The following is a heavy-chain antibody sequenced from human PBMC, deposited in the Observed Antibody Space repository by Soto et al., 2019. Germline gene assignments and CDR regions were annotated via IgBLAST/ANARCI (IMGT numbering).Heavy chain of an antibody. D-gene: IGHD2-15*01. V-gene: IGHV5-10-1*01. CDR3: ARLRIERWLHNAHFDY. Sequence: EVQLVQSGAEVKKPGESLRISCKGSGYSFTSYWISWVRQMPGKGLEWMGRIDPSDSYTNYSPSFQGHVTISADKSISTAYLQWSSLKASDTAMCYCARLRIERWLHNAHFDYWGQGTLVTVSS. CDR2: IDPSDSYT. J-gene: IGHJ4*02. CDR1: GYSFTSYW.